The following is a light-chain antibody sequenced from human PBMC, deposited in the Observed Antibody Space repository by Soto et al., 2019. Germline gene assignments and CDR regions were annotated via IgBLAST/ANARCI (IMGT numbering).Light chain of an antibody. V-gene: IGKV3-11*01. CDR1: QSVGSS. J-gene: IGKJ1*01. Sequence: EIVLTRSPATLSLSPGERATLSCRASQSVGSSLAWYQQKLGQAPRLLIYAASDRATGIPGRFSGSGSGTDFTLIISSLEPEDFAFYYCQQGNTWPWTFGQGTKVDIK. CDR3: QQGNTWPWT. CDR2: AAS.